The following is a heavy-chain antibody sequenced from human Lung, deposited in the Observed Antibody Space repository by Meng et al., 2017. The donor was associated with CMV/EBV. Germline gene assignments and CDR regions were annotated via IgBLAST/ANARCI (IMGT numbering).Heavy chain of an antibody. CDR2: IDTSGTYK. V-gene: IGHV3-21*01. D-gene: IGHD6-6*01. J-gene: IGHJ4*02. CDR1: GFTFSHYN. CDR3: TRDISLSSRGFDY. Sequence: GEXXKISCAASGFTFSHYNMIWVRQAPGRGVEWVSFIDTSGTYKKYGESMEGRFTISRDNAKSSLYLQMNSLRVEDTALYYCTRDISLSSRGFDYWGQGTXVTVSS.